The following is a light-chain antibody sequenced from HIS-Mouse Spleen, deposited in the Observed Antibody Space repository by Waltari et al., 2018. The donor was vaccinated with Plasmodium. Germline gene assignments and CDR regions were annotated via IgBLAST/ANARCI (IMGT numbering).Light chain of an antibody. V-gene: IGKV1-13*02. CDR2: DAS. CDR1: QGISSA. CDR3: QQFNSYPQGT. J-gene: IGKJ5*01. Sequence: AIQLTQSPSSLSASVGDRVTITCRASQGISSALAWYQQKPGKAPKLLIYDASSLESGVPSRFSGSGSGTDFTLTICSLQPEDFATYYCQQFNSYPQGTFGQGTRLEIK.